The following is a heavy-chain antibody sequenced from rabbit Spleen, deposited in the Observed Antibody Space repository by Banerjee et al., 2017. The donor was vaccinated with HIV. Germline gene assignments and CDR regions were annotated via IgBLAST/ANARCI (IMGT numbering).Heavy chain of an antibody. Sequence: EQLVESGGGLVKPEGSLKLSCTASGFSFSNKAVMCWVRQAPGKGLEWIACINAVTGKAVYASWAKGRFTFSKTSSTTVTLQMTSLTAADTATYFCARDTGTSFSTYGMDLWGQGTLVTVS. D-gene: IGHD8-1*01. CDR2: INAVTGKA. J-gene: IGHJ6*01. CDR1: GFSFSNKAV. V-gene: IGHV1S45*01. CDR3: ARDTGTSFSTYGMDL.